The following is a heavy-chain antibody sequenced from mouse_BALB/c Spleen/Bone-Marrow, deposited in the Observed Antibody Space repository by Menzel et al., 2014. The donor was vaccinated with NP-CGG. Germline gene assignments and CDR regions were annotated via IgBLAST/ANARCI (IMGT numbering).Heavy chain of an antibody. CDR2: ISSGGSYT. CDR1: GFTFSSYG. D-gene: IGHD2-4*01. V-gene: IGHV5-6*01. CDR3: AGPYDFGAWLAY. J-gene: IGHJ3*01. Sequence: EVQLVESGGDLVKPGASLKLSCAASGFTFSSYGMSWVRQTPDKRLEWVATISSGGSYTYYPDSVKGRFTISRDNAKNTLYLQMSSLKAEDAAMYYCAGPYDFGAWLAYWGQGTLVTVSA.